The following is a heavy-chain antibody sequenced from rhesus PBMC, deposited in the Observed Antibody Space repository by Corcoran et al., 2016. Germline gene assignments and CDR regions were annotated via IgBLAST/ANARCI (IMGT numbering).Heavy chain of an antibody. CDR3: ARVPRVKSGSYYYLHAFDF. CDR2: ITYSGST. V-gene: IGHV4-122*02. J-gene: IGHJ3*01. Sequence: QVQLQESGPGLVKPSETLSLTCAVSGYSIRSGYYWSWIRQPPGKGLEGSGYITYSGSTSYNPSLNSRVTISRDTSKNQFSLKLSSVTAADTAVYYCARVPRVKSGSYYYLHAFDFWGQGLRVTVSS. D-gene: IGHD3-16*01. CDR1: GYSIRSGYY.